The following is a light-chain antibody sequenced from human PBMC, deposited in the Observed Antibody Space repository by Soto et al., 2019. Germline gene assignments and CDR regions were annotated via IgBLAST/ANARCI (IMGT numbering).Light chain of an antibody. CDR2: DVS. J-gene: IGLJ2*01. CDR3: CSYAGSYTKV. Sequence: QSALTQPRSVSGSPGQSVTISCTGTSSDVGGYNYVSWYQQHPGKAPKLTIYDVSKRPSGVPDRFSGSKSGNTASLTISGLQAEDEDDYYCCSYAGSYTKVFGGGTKVTVL. V-gene: IGLV2-11*01. CDR1: SSDVGGYNY.